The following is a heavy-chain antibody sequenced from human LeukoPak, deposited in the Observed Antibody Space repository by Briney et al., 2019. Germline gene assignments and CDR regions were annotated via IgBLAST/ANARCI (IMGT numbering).Heavy chain of an antibody. CDR3: ARESPIATRIFDY. Sequence: PGGSLRLSCAASGFALTTSGLTWVRQAPGKGLEWVSSISVSGAYLNHADSVKGRFTVSRDSAKNSLYLHMNSLRAEDTAVYYCARESPIATRIFDYWGQGALVTVSS. J-gene: IGHJ4*02. V-gene: IGHV3-21*01. CDR2: ISVSGAYL. CDR1: GFALTTSG. D-gene: IGHD6-6*01.